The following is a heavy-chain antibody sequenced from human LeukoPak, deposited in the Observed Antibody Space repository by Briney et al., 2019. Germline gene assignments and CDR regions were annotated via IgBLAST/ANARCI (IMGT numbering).Heavy chain of an antibody. Sequence: GGSLRLSCAASGFTFSSYEMNWVRQAPGKGLEWVSFISSSGSTIYYADSVKGRFTISRDNAEKSLFLQMNSLRAEDTAVYYCAREGAGQWLANDYFDYWGQGTLVTVSS. CDR2: ISSSGSTI. CDR1: GFTFSSYE. D-gene: IGHD6-19*01. J-gene: IGHJ4*02. V-gene: IGHV3-48*03. CDR3: AREGAGQWLANDYFDY.